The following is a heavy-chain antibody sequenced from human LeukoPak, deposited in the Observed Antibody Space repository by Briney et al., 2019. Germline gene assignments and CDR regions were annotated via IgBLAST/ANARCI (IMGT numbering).Heavy chain of an antibody. D-gene: IGHD3-3*02. V-gene: IGHV3-23*01. CDR1: GFTFSSHA. J-gene: IGHJ4*02. Sequence: GGSLRLSCAASGFTFSSHAMSWVRQAPGKGLEWVSAISGSGGSTYYADSVKGRFTISRDNSKNTLYLQMNSLRAEDTAVYYCAKDRAFPPHNDYWGQGTLVTVSS. CDR3: AKDRAFPPHNDY. CDR2: ISGSGGST.